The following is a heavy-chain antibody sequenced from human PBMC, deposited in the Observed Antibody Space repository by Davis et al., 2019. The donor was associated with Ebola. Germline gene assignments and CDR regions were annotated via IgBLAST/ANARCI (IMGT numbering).Heavy chain of an antibody. Sequence: GGSLRLSCAASGFTFSSDAMSWVRQAPGKGLEWVSGIGRTGGDTYYADSVRGRFTVSRDNSKNTLYLQMNSLRADDTAVYYCAKHIAPGTRAFDYWGQGALVTVSS. CDR1: GFTFSSDA. CDR2: IGRTGGDT. CDR3: AKHIAPGTRAFDY. D-gene: IGHD6-13*01. V-gene: IGHV3-23*01. J-gene: IGHJ4*02.